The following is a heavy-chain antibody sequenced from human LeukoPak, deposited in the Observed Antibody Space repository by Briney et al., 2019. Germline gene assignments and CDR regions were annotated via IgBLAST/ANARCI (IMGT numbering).Heavy chain of an antibody. D-gene: IGHD3-22*01. V-gene: IGHV3-23*01. J-gene: IGHJ3*02. CDR2: ISGSGGST. Sequence: GGSLRLSCAASGFTFSSYAMSWVRQAPGKGLEWVSAISGSGGSTYYADSVKGRFTISRDNSKNTLYLQMNSLRAEDTAVYYCAKGIPYDSSGYYRCDAFDIWGQGTMVTVSS. CDR1: GFTFSSYA. CDR3: AKGIPYDSSGYYRCDAFDI.